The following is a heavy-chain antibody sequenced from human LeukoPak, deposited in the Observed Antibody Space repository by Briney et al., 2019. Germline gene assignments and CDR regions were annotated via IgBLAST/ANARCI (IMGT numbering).Heavy chain of an antibody. Sequence: GGSLRLSCTASGFTFAGYGMRWVRQAPGKGLEWVALIIYDGSNKYHVDSVKGRFTVSRDNSKNTLYLQMNSLRAEDTAVYYCVKVPRSGCCAFDIWGLGTMVTVSS. CDR3: VKVPRSGCCAFDI. D-gene: IGHD6-19*01. V-gene: IGHV3-30*18. CDR1: GFTFAGYG. CDR2: IIYDGSNK. J-gene: IGHJ3*02.